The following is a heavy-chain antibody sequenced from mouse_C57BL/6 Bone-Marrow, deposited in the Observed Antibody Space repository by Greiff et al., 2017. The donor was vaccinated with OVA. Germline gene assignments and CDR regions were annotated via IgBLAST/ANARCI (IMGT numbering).Heavy chain of an antibody. J-gene: IGHJ1*03. CDR2: IDPEDGAT. V-gene: IGHV14-2*01. CDR1: GFNIKDYY. Sequence: VQLKESGAELVKPGASVKLSCTASGFNIKDYYMHWVKQRTEQGLEWIGRIDPEDGATKYAPKFQGKATITADTSSNTAYLQLSSRTSEDTAVYYCARRDYYCSSLDWYFDVWGTGTTVTVSS. CDR3: ARRDYYCSSLDWYFDV. D-gene: IGHD1-1*01.